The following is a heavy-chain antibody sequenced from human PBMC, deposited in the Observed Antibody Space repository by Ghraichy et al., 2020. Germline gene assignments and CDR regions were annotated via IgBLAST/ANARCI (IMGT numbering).Heavy chain of an antibody. CDR2: ISWNSGSI. Sequence: GGSLRLSCAASGFTFDDYAMHWVRKAPGKGLEWVSGISWNSGSIGYADSVKGRFTISRDNAKNSLYLQMNSLRAEDTALYYCAKDIGGLELDYYYGMDVWGQGTTVTVSS. CDR3: AKDIGGLELDYYYGMDV. D-gene: IGHD1-7*01. CDR1: GFTFDDYA. V-gene: IGHV3-9*01. J-gene: IGHJ6*02.